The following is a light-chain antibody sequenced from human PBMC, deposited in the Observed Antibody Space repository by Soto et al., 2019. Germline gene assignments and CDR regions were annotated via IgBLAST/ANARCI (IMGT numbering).Light chain of an antibody. J-gene: IGKJ1*01. Sequence: DIQMIQSPSTLSGSVGDRFTITCLAIQTISSWLAWYQQKPGKSPKLLIYKASTLKSGVPSRFRGSGSGTEFTLTISSLPPDDFETYYCQHYNSSSEAFGQGTKVDIK. CDR1: QTISSW. CDR2: KAS. CDR3: QHYNSSSEA. V-gene: IGKV1-5*03.